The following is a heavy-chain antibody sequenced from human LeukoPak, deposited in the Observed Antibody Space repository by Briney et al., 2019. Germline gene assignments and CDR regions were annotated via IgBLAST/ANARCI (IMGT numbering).Heavy chain of an antibody. D-gene: IGHD6-13*01. CDR3: ARDILATSIAAPYY. J-gene: IGHJ4*02. CDR2: IYYSGST. CDR1: GGSISSSSYY. Sequence: PSETLSLTCTVSGGSISSSSYYWGWIRQPPGKGLEWIGSIYYSGSTYYNPSLKSRVTMSVDTSKSQFSLRLSSVNAADTAVYYCARDILATSIAAPYYWGQGTLVTVSS. V-gene: IGHV4-39*07.